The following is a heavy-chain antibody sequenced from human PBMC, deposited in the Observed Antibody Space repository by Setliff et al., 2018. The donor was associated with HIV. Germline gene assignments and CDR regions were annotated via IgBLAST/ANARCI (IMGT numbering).Heavy chain of an antibody. CDR2: IHFSGTT. Sequence: PSETLSLTCTVSGGFSISNTDYWGWIRQSPGKGLEWIGNIHFSGTTYYNPSLKSRVTMFVATSKQQFFLSLASVTAADTALYYCARPPLGIGGGSIFDLWGQGLLVTVSS. V-gene: IGHV4-39*01. CDR1: GGFSISNTDY. D-gene: IGHD3-3*01. CDR3: ARPPLGIGGGSIFDL. J-gene: IGHJ4*02.